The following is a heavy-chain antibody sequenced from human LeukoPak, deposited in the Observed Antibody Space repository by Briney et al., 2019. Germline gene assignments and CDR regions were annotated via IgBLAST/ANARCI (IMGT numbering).Heavy chain of an antibody. V-gene: IGHV3-48*04. Sequence: GGSLRLSCAASGFTFSSYSMNWVRQAPGKGLEWVSYISSSSSTIYYADSVKGRFTISRDNAKNSPYLQMNSLRAEDTAVYYCARVGHYYDSSGAYYYGMDVWGQGTTVTVSS. D-gene: IGHD3-22*01. CDR1: GFTFSSYS. J-gene: IGHJ6*02. CDR3: ARVGHYYDSSGAYYYGMDV. CDR2: ISSSSSTI.